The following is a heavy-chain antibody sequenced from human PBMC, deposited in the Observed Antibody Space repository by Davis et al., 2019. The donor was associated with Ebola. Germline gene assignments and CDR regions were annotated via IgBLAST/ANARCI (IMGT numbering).Heavy chain of an antibody. CDR1: GFTFSKAW. CDR3: AVRYCSGGSCYFLY. J-gene: IGHJ4*02. CDR2: ISYDGSNK. D-gene: IGHD2-15*01. V-gene: IGHV3-30-3*01. Sequence: GESLKISCAASGFTFSKAWMHWVRQAPGKGLEWVAVISYDGSNKYYADSVKGRFTISRDNSKNTLYLQMNSLRAEDTAVYYCAVRYCSGGSCYFLYWGQGTLVTVSS.